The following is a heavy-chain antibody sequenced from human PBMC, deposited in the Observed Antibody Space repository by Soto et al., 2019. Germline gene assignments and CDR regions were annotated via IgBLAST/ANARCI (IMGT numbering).Heavy chain of an antibody. CDR2: ISVDSGNT. CDR3: ARRNNAFHI. CDR1: GYKFSSYA. J-gene: IGHJ3*02. V-gene: IGHV1-18*01. D-gene: IGHD4-4*01. Sequence: QGQLVQSGAEVKKPGASVKVSCKASGYKFSSYALSWVRQAPGQGLEWLGWISVDSGNTKYVQSLQDRVSMTTDTSTSTAYMELTSLRSEDTAVYYCARRNNAFHIWGQGTMVTVPS.